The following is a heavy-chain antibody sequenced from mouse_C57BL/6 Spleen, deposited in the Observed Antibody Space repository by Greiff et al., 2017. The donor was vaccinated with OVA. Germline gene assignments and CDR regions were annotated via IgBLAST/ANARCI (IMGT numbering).Heavy chain of an antibody. CDR2: IDPSDSYT. J-gene: IGHJ2*01. Sequence: QVQLQQPGAELVRPGTSVKLSCKASGYTFTSYWMHWVKQRPGQGLEWIGVIDPSDSYTNYNQKFKGKATLTVDTSSSTAYMQLSSLTSEDSAVYYCARWRYYDGYYLDYWGQGTTLTVSS. CDR3: ARWRYYDGYYLDY. CDR1: GYTFTSYW. D-gene: IGHD2-3*01. V-gene: IGHV1-59*01.